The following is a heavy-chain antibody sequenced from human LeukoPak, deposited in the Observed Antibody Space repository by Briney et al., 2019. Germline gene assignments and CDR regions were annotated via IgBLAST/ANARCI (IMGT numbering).Heavy chain of an antibody. CDR3: ARDLGRYDSNQGPLDAFDI. V-gene: IGHV3-53*01. CDR2: IYTGGST. J-gene: IGHJ3*02. CDR1: GFTVSSNY. Sequence: GWSLRLSCAASGFTVSSNYMSWVRQAPGRGLERVSVIYTGGSTYYADSVKGRFTISRDNSKNTLYLQMNSLRAEDTAVYYCARDLGRYDSNQGPLDAFDIWGQGTMVTVSS. D-gene: IGHD3-22*01.